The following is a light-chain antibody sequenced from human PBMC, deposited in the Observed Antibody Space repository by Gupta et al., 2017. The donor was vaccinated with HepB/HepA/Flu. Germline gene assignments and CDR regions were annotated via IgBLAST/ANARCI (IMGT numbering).Light chain of an antibody. CDR2: DAS. CDR3: QQRSNWPPLLT. Sequence: EIVLKPSPATLSLSPGERATLSCRASQRVSSYLAWYQQKPGQAPRLLIYDASNRATGIPARFSGSGSGTDFTLTISSLEPEDFAVYYCQQRSNWPPLLTFGGGTKVEIK. CDR1: QRVSSY. V-gene: IGKV3-11*01. J-gene: IGKJ4*01.